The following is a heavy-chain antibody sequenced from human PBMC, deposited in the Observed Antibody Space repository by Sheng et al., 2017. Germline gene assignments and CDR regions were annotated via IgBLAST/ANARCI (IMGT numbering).Heavy chain of an antibody. J-gene: IGHJ6*03. Sequence: QVQLVQSGAEVKKPGSSVKVSCKASGGTFSSYAISWVRQAPGQGLEWMGGIIPILGIANYAQKFQGRVTITADKSTSTAYMELSSLRSEDTAVYYCARAGYCSGGSCYVHYYYYYYMDVWGKGTTVTVSS. CDR1: GGTFSSYA. D-gene: IGHD2-15*01. CDR3: ARAGYCSGGSCYVHYYYYYYMDV. V-gene: IGHV1-69*04. CDR2: IIPILGIA.